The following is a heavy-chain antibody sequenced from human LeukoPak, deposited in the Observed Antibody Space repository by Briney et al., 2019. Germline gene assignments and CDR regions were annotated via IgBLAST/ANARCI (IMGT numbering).Heavy chain of an antibody. Sequence: PGGSLRLSCAASGFTFNTYGMHWVRQAPGKGLEWVAVIWYDGSNKYYADSVKGRFTISRDNSKNTLSLQMNSLRAEDTAVYYCARAGGNSYGLGFDYWGQGTLVTVSS. D-gene: IGHD5-18*01. CDR2: IWYDGSNK. J-gene: IGHJ4*02. V-gene: IGHV3-33*01. CDR1: GFTFNTYG. CDR3: ARAGGNSYGLGFDY.